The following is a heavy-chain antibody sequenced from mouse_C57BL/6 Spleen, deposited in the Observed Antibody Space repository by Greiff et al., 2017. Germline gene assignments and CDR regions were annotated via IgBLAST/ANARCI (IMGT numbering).Heavy chain of an antibody. CDR2: IYPGDGDT. J-gene: IGHJ4*01. Sequence: VKLVESGAELVKPGASVKISCKASGYAFSSYWMNWVKQRPGKGLEWIGQIYPGDGDTNYNGKFKGKATLTADKSSSTAYMQLSSLTSEDSAVYFCARSEGTRYYYAMDYWGQGTSVTVSS. CDR1: GYAFSSYW. D-gene: IGHD3-3*01. V-gene: IGHV1-80*01. CDR3: ARSEGTRYYYAMDY.